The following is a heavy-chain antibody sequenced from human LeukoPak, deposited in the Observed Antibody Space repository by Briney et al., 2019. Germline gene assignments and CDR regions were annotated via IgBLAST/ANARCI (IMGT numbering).Heavy chain of an antibody. Sequence: SETLSLTCTVSGGSIGTYYWSWIRQPPGKGLEWIGYIYYSGSTSHNPSLESRVTMSVDTSKNQFSLKLSSVTAADTAVYYCAREGFGEFNWFDPWGQGTLITVSS. V-gene: IGHV4-59*01. CDR3: AREGFGEFNWFDP. D-gene: IGHD3-10*01. J-gene: IGHJ5*02. CDR1: GGSIGTYY. CDR2: IYYSGST.